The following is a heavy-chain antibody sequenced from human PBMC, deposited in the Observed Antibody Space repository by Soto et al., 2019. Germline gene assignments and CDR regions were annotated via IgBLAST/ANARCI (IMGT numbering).Heavy chain of an antibody. CDR2: INPNSGGT. CDR3: ARGVFVVVPAAPTDYYYYGMDV. CDR1: GYTFTGYY. D-gene: IGHD2-2*01. Sequence: ASVKVSCKASGYTFTGYYMHWVRQAPGQGLEWMGWINPNSGGTNYAQKIQGWVTMTRDTSISTSYMELSRLRSDDTAVYYCARGVFVVVPAAPTDYYYYGMDVWGQGTTVTVSS. V-gene: IGHV1-2*04. J-gene: IGHJ6*02.